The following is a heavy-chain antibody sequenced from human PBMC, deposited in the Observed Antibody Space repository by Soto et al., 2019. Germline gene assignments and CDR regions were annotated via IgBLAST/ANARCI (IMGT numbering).Heavy chain of an antibody. CDR2: ISGSGGST. J-gene: IGHJ4*02. D-gene: IGHD6-13*01. CDR1: GFTFSSYA. V-gene: IGHV3-23*01. CDR3: AKVCSSWYGEGFDY. Sequence: EVQLLESGGGLVQPGGSLRLSCAASGFTFSSYAMSWVRQAPGKGLEWVSGISGSGGSTHYADSVKGRFTISRDNSKNTLYVQMNSLRAEDTAVYYCAKVCSSWYGEGFDYWGQGNLVTVSS.